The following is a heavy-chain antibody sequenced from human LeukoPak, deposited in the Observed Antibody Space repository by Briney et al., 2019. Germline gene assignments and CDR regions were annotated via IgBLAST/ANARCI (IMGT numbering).Heavy chain of an antibody. J-gene: IGHJ2*01. CDR2: ISSSGSTI. V-gene: IGHV3-11*01. D-gene: IGHD2-21*02. CDR3: ASRYYCGGDCYQEGHDWYFDL. CDR1: GFTFSDYY. Sequence: GGSLRLSCAASGFTFSDYYMSWIRQAPGKGLEWVSYISSSGSTIYYADSVKGRFTISRDNAKNSLYLQMNSLRAEDTALYYCASRYYCGGDCYQEGHDWYFDLWGRGTLSLSPQ.